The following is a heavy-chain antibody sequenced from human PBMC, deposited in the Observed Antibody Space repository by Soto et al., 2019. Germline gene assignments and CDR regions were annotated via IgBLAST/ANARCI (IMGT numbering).Heavy chain of an antibody. Sequence: GSGPTLVNPTQTLTLTCTFSGFSRSTSGMCVSWIRQPPGKALEWLALIDWDDDKYYSTSLKTRLTISKDTSKNQVVLTMTNMDPVDTATYYCARILRYSYGYPNYYGMDVWGQGTTVTVSS. J-gene: IGHJ6*02. CDR2: IDWDDDK. CDR3: ARILRYSYGYPNYYGMDV. CDR1: GFSRSTSGMC. V-gene: IGHV2-70*01. D-gene: IGHD5-18*01.